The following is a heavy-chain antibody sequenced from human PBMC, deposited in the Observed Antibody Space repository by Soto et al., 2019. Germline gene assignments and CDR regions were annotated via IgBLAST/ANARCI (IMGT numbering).Heavy chain of an antibody. CDR2: INPNSGGT. Sequence: ASVKVSFKASGYTFTGYYMHWVRQAPGQGLEWMGWINPNSGGTNYAQKFQGWVTMTRDTSISTAYMELSRLRSDDTAVYYCAREMNYYYDSSGYFTPAYWGQGTLVTVSS. CDR1: GYTFTGYY. V-gene: IGHV1-2*04. CDR3: AREMNYYYDSSGYFTPAY. J-gene: IGHJ4*02. D-gene: IGHD3-22*01.